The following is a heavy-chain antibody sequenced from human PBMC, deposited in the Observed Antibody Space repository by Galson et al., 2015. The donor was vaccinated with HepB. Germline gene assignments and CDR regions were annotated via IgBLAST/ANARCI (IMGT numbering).Heavy chain of an antibody. V-gene: IGHV3-53*01. CDR1: GVTPSSSY. Sequence: SLRLSCAASGVTPSSSYMSWVRQAPGKGLEWVSVIYSGGSTYYADSVQGRFTISRDNSKNTLYLQMNSLTVEDTAVYYCGRDAFSGRIGYWGQGTLVTVSS. D-gene: IGHD3-10*01. J-gene: IGHJ4*02. CDR2: IYSGGST. CDR3: GRDAFSGRIGY.